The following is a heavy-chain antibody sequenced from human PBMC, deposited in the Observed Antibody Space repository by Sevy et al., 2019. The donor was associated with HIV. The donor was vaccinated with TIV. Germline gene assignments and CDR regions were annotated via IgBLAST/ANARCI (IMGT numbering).Heavy chain of an antibody. CDR2: IWYDGSNT. D-gene: IGHD1-26*01. CDR3: ARDPHEIMLSGSYYLY. J-gene: IGHJ4*02. V-gene: IGHV3-33*01. Sequence: GGCLRLSCAASGFIFSYYGMHWVRQAPGKGLEWVAVIWYDGSNTIYADPVKGRFTISRDNSKNILYLQMNGLRDEDTAVYYCARDPHEIMLSGSYYLYWGQGTRVTVSS. CDR1: GFIFSYYG.